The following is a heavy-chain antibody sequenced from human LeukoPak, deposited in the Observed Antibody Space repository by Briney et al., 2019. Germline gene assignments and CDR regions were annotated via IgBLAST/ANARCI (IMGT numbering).Heavy chain of an antibody. CDR2: IWFDGSNT. V-gene: IGHV3-33*01. D-gene: IGHD3-22*01. Sequence: GRSLRLSCAASGFIFSSYAMHWVRQAPGKGLEWVAVIWFDGSNTYYAESLKGQFIISRDNSNNTLYLEMHSLRAEDTALYYCARDDDGTDYYGSSGHLDYWGQGTLVTVSS. CDR1: GFIFSSYA. J-gene: IGHJ4*02. CDR3: ARDDDGTDYYGSSGHLDY.